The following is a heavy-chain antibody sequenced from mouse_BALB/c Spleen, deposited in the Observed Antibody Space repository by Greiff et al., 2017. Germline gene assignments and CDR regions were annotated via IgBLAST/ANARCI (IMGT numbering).Heavy chain of an antibody. V-gene: IGHV3-6*02. CDR1: GYSITSGYY. Sequence: DVQLQESGPGLVKPSQSLSLTCSVTGYSITSGYYWNWIRQFPGNKLEWMGYISYDGSNNYNPSLKNRISITRDTSKNQFFLKLNSVTTEDTATYYCATYYYGSSGFAYWGQGTLVTVSA. J-gene: IGHJ3*01. CDR2: ISYDGSN. CDR3: ATYYYGSSGFAY. D-gene: IGHD1-1*01.